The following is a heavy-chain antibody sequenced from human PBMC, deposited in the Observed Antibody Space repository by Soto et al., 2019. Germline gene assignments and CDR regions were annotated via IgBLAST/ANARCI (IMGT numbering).Heavy chain of an antibody. Sequence: QVQLVQSGAEVKKHGASVKVSCKTSGYTFTSYAISWVRQAPGQGLEWMGWINAYNGNTNYAQKLQGRVTTTTDTXXXXXXXXXXXXXXXXXXXXXXXXXXPPVDFWGQGTLVTVSS. J-gene: IGHJ4*02. CDR1: GYTFTSYA. CDR2: INAYNGNT. CDR3: XXXXPPVDF. V-gene: IGHV1-18*01.